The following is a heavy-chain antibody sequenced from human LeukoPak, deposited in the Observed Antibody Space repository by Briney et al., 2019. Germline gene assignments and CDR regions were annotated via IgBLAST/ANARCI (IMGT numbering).Heavy chain of an antibody. J-gene: IGHJ4*02. V-gene: IGHV3-33*01. CDR2: IWYDGSNK. Sequence: SGGSLRLSCAASGFTFSSYGMHWVRQAPGKGLEWVAAIWYDGSNKYYADSVKGRFTISRDNSKNTLYLQMNSLRAEDTAVYYCARDGYGDYPGTYDYWGQGTLVTVSS. D-gene: IGHD4-17*01. CDR1: GFTFSSYG. CDR3: ARDGYGDYPGTYDY.